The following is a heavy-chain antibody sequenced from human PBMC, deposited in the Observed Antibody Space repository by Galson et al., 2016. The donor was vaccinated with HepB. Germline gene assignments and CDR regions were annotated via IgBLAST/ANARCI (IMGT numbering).Heavy chain of an antibody. CDR1: GFIFSDYY. Sequence: SLRLSCAASGFIFSDYYMNWVRQTPGKGLEWVAHISNVGIVYADSVKGRFTISRDNSKSTLYLQMNSLRAEDTATYYCVKEKGRLGFYGMDVWGQGTTVTVSS. D-gene: IGHD3-16*01. J-gene: IGHJ6*02. V-gene: IGHV3-69-1*01. CDR2: ISNVGIV. CDR3: VKEKGRLGFYGMDV.